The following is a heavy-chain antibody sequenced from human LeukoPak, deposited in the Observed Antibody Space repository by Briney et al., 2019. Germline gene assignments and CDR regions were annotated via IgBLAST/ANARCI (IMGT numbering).Heavy chain of an antibody. V-gene: IGHV3-7*01. CDR3: ARRYDSSGYYGDYFDY. CDR1: GFTFSSYW. D-gene: IGHD3-22*01. Sequence: PGGSLRLSCAASGFTFSSYWMSWVRQAPGKGLEWVANIKQDGSEKYYVDSVKGRFTISRDNAKNSLYLQMNSLRAEDTAVYYCARRYDSSGYYGDYFDYWGQGTLVTVSS. CDR2: IKQDGSEK. J-gene: IGHJ4*02.